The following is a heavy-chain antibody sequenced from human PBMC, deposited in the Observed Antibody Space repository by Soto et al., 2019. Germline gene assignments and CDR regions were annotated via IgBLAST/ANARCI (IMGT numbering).Heavy chain of an antibody. Sequence: QVQLQESGQGLVKPSQTLSLTCTVSGGSISSGGYYWSWIRQHPGKGLEWIGYIYYSGSTYYNPSPKSGVTMLVDTSKNQFSLKLSSVTAADTAVYYCAKELGYCSSNSCDTAFDIWGQGTMVTVSS. CDR3: AKELGYCSSNSCDTAFDI. V-gene: IGHV4-31*03. CDR1: GGSISSGGYY. CDR2: IYYSGST. J-gene: IGHJ3*02. D-gene: IGHD2-2*02.